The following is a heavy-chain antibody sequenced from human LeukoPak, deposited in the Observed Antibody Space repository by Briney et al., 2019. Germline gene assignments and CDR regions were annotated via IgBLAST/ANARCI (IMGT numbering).Heavy chain of an antibody. CDR3: ARDSARRDRKFYDVWSRYYTGYYYYYYMDV. V-gene: IGHV1-46*01. CDR2: INSSWGST. CDR1: GYTFTSYY. J-gene: IGHJ6*03. D-gene: IGHD3-3*01. Sequence: ASVKVFCKSSGYTFTSYYMHWVRQAPGQGLEGMRVINSSWGSTSYAEMFQGRVTMTRDMSTSTVYMELSSLRSEDTAVYYCARDSARRDRKFYDVWSRYYTGYYYYYYMDVWGKGTPVTVSS.